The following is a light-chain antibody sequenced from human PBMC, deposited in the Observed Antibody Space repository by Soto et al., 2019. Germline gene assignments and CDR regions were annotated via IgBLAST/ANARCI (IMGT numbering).Light chain of an antibody. CDR2: GAS. CDR3: QQYGGSPLT. CDR1: QSVTSTY. J-gene: IGKJ4*01. Sequence: EIVLTQSPGTLSLSPGERATLSCRASQSVTSTYLAWYQQKPGQAPRLLIYGASNMATGIPDRFASSGSGSDFPLTISRLEPEDFAVYYCQQYGGSPLTFGGGTKVEIK. V-gene: IGKV3-20*01.